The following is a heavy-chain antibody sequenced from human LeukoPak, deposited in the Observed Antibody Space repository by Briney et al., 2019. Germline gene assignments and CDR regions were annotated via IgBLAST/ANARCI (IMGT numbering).Heavy chain of an antibody. V-gene: IGHV3-30*02. Sequence: GGSLRLSCAASGFTFSSYGMHWVRQAPGKGLEWVAFIRYDGSNKYYADSVKGRFTISRDNSKNTLYLQMNSLRAEDTAVYYCAKDRSLAVAGDDAFDIWGQGTMVSVSS. CDR3: AKDRSLAVAGDDAFDI. J-gene: IGHJ3*02. D-gene: IGHD6-19*01. CDR1: GFTFSSYG. CDR2: IRYDGSNK.